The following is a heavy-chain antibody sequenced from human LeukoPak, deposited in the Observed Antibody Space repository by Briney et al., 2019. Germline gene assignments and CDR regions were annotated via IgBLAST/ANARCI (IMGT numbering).Heavy chain of an antibody. Sequence: AETLSLTCTVSGGSISSTSYYCGWIRQPPGKGLEWIGSIHYSGTTNYNPSLKSRVTISVDTSKNQFSLKLSSVTAADTAVYSCARGLILGYCNGGRCPGNAFDIWGQGTMVTVSS. CDR3: ARGLILGYCNGGRCPGNAFDI. J-gene: IGHJ3*02. CDR1: GGSISSTSYY. CDR2: IHYSGTT. V-gene: IGHV4-39*07. D-gene: IGHD2-15*01.